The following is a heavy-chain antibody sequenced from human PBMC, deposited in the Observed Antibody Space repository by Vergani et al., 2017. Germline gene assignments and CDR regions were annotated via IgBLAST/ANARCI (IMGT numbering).Heavy chain of an antibody. Sequence: HVQLVQSGAEVKKPGASVKVSCNASGYTFTTYDITWVRQATGQGLEWMGWMNPNSGNTGYAQKFQGRVTITRKTSITTAYMELSSLRSDDTAVYFCVTGRGIYWGQGTLVTVST. CDR3: VTGRGIY. J-gene: IGHJ4*02. CDR2: MNPNSGNT. D-gene: IGHD6-13*01. V-gene: IGHV1-8*01. CDR1: GYTFTTYD.